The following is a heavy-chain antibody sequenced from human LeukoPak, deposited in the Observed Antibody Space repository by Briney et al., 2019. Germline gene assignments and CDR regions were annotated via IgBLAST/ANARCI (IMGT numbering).Heavy chain of an antibody. J-gene: IGHJ6*02. CDR3: ARVLGYYYYYGMDV. CDR1: GFTFSSYS. Sequence: GGSLRLSCAASGFTFSSYSMNWVRQAPGKGLEWVSSISSSSSYIYYADPVKGRFTISRDNAKNSLYLQMNSLRAEDTAVYYCARVLGYYYYYGMDVWGQGTTVTVSS. V-gene: IGHV3-21*01. CDR2: ISSSSSYI.